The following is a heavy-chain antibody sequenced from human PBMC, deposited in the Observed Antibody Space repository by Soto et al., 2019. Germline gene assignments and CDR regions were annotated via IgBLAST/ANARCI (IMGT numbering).Heavy chain of an antibody. CDR2: IIPIFGTA. CDR1: GGTFSSYA. Sequence: ASVKVSCKASGGTFSSYAISWVRQAPGQGLEWMGGIIPIFGTANYAQKFQGRVTITADESTSTAYMELSSLRSEDTAVYYCARELCIAVAGMGYFDYWGQGTLVTLPS. CDR3: ARELCIAVAGMGYFDY. V-gene: IGHV1-69*13. D-gene: IGHD6-19*01. J-gene: IGHJ4*02.